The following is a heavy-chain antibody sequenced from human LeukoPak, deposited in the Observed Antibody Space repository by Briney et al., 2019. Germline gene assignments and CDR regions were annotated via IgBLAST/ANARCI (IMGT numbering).Heavy chain of an antibody. CDR1: GFTFRSYA. D-gene: IGHD2-2*01. V-gene: IGHV3-23*01. CDR3: ARDGVSCSSTSCYYYYYYMDV. J-gene: IGHJ6*03. CDR2: ISGSDGST. Sequence: PGGSLRLSCAASGFTFRSYAMSWVRQSPGKGLEWVSAISGSDGSTYYADSVKDRFTISRDNSKNMLYLQMNSLRAEDTAVYYCARDGVSCSSTSCYYYYYYMDVWGKGTTVTVSS.